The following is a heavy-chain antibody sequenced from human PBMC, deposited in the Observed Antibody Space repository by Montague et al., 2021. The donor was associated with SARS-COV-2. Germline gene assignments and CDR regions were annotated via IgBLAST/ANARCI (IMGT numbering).Heavy chain of an antibody. D-gene: IGHD3-9*01. V-gene: IGHV4-39*01. CDR3: ATYYDILTGYYIDAFDF. CDR1: GGSITSSSYY. J-gene: IGHJ3*01. CDR2: IYYSGST. Sequence: SETLSLTCTVSGGSITSSSYYWGWIRQPPGKGLEWIGSIYYSGSTYYNPSLQSRVTISVDTSKNQFSLKLSSVTAADTAVYYCATYYDILTGYYIDAFDFWGQGTMVTVSS.